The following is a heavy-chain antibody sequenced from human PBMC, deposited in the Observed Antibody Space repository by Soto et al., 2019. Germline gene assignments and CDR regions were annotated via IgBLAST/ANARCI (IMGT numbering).Heavy chain of an antibody. Sequence: SVKVSCKASGGTFSSYAISWVRQAPGQGLEWMGGIIPIFSTANYAQKFQGRVTITADKSTSTAFMELSSLRSEDTAVYYCARDRALWFGELLHYYYYGMDVWGQGTTVTVSS. V-gene: IGHV1-69*06. D-gene: IGHD3-10*01. CDR3: ARDRALWFGELLHYYYYGMDV. CDR1: GGTFSSYA. J-gene: IGHJ6*02. CDR2: IIPIFSTA.